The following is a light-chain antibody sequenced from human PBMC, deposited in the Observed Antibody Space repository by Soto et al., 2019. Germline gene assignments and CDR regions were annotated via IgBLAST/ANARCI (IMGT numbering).Light chain of an antibody. CDR1: HRVSSDY. J-gene: IGKJ1*01. CDR3: QKYGSSPPWT. Sequence: IVLTQSQGTLSLSPGESATLSYRAIHRVSSDYLAWYQQKPGQAPRLLIYGASSRATGIPDRFSGSGSGTDFTLTISRLESEDFAVYFCQKYGSSPPWTFGQGTKVDIK. CDR2: GAS. V-gene: IGKV3-20*01.